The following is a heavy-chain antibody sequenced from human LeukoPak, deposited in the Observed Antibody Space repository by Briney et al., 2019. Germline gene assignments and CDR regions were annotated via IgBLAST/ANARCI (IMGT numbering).Heavy chain of an antibody. CDR1: GYTFTSYG. D-gene: IGHD3-3*01. CDR2: ISAYNGNT. V-gene: IGHV1-18*01. CDR3: ARQDDFWSGYYTGFDP. J-gene: IGHJ5*02. Sequence: ASVTVSCKASGYTFTSYGISWVRQAPGQGLEWMGWISAYNGNTNYAQKLQGRVTMTTDTSTSTAYMELRSLRSDDTAVYYCARQDDFWSGYYTGFDPWGQGTLVTVSS.